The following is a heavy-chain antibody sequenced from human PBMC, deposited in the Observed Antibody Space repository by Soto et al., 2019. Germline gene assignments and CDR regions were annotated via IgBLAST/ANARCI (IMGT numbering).Heavy chain of an antibody. Sequence: QPGGSLRLSCAASGFTFNIYPMHWVRQAPGKGPEWVAVISNDGSNKIYADPGKGQFTISRDNSKSTLYLQMDSLRPDDTAVYYCAREPNAAGDPNCASNCCDPWGQESRVTVSS. CDR1: GFTFNIYP. J-gene: IGHJ5*02. V-gene: IGHV3-30-3*01. CDR3: AREPNAAGDPNCASNCCDP. D-gene: IGHD4-17*01. CDR2: ISNDGSNK.